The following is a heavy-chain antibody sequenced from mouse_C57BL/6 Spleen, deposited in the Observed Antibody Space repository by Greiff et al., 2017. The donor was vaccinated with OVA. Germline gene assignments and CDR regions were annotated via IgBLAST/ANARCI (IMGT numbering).Heavy chain of an antibody. Sequence: VQLQQSGPELVKPGASVKISCKASGYKLTDYYMNWVKQSHGKSLEWIGDINPNNGGTSYNQKFKGKATLTVDKSSSTAYMELRSLTSEDSAVYYCAREGDAWFAYWGQGTLVTVSA. CDR3: AREGDAWFAY. V-gene: IGHV1-26*01. CDR2: INPNNGGT. D-gene: IGHD3-3*01. CDR1: GYKLTDYY. J-gene: IGHJ3*01.